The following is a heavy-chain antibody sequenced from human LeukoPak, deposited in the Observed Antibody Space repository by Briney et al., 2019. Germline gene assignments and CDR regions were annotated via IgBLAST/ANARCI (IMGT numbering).Heavy chain of an antibody. CDR3: AKQLGYCSDGSCYFPY. CDR2: ISNNGGYT. J-gene: IGHJ4*02. D-gene: IGHD2-15*01. CDR1: GFTFSSSA. V-gene: IGHV3-23*01. Sequence: GGSLRLSCAASGFTFSSSAMSWVRQAPGKRLESVSAISNNGGYTYYADSVQGRFTISRDNSKSTLCLQMNSLRAEDTAVYYCAKQLGYCSDGSCYFPYWGQGTLVNVSS.